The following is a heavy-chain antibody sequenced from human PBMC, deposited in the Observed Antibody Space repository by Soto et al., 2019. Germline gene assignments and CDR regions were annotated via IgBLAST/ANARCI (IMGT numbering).Heavy chain of an antibody. Sequence: SETVSLTCAVYGGCFSGYYWTWIRQPPGKGLEWIGEINHSGSTNYNPSLKSRVTISVDTSKNQFSLKLSSVTAADTAVYYCARDQDLTGTDYWGQGTLVTVSS. J-gene: IGHJ4*02. CDR3: ARDQDLTGTDY. CDR1: GGCFSGYY. D-gene: IGHD7-27*01. V-gene: IGHV4-34*01. CDR2: INHSGST.